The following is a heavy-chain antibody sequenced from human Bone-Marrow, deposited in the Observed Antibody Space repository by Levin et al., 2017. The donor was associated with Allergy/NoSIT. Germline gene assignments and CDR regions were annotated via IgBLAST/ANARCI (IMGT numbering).Heavy chain of an antibody. V-gene: IGHV3-30-3*01. Sequence: GGSLRLSCAASGFTFSSYAMLWVRQAPGKGLEWVAVISYDGSNKYYADSVKGRFTISRDNSKNTLYLQMNSLRAEDTAVYYCASLVVGANSGGDYWGQGTLVTVSS. J-gene: IGHJ4*02. CDR2: ISYDGSNK. D-gene: IGHD1-26*01. CDR3: ASLVVGANSGGDY. CDR1: GFTFSSYA.